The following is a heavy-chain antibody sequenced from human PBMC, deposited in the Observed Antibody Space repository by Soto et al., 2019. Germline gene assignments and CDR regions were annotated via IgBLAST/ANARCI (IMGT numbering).Heavy chain of an antibody. V-gene: IGHV3-15*07. CDR2: IKSKTDGGTT. J-gene: IGHJ6*04. CDR3: TGKTYYYYTRDV. CDR1: GSSFNKAW. Sequence: GGSLRLSCAGSGSSFNKAWMNWVRQAPGKGPEWVGRIKSKTDGGTTDYAAPVKGRFTISRDDSKNTLYLQMNSLKTEDTAVYYCTGKTYYYYTRDVGGKGTTVTVPS.